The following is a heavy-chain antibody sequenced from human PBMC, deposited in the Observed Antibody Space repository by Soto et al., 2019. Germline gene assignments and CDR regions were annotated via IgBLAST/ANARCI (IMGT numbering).Heavy chain of an antibody. CDR3: ARHYPITEVGALARYLTGHGWFDP. D-gene: IGHD1-26*01. J-gene: IGHJ5*02. Sequence: QLQLQESGPGLVKPSETLSLTCTVSGGSISSSSYYWGWIRQPPGKGLEWIGSIYYSGSTYYNPSLKSRVTISVDTSKNQFSLKLSSVTAADTAVYYCARHYPITEVGALARYLTGHGWFDPWGQGTLVTVSS. CDR1: GGSISSSSYY. CDR2: IYYSGST. V-gene: IGHV4-39*01.